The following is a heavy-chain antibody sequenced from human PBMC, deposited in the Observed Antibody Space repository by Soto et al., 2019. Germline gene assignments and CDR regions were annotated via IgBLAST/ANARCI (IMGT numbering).Heavy chain of an antibody. CDR3: ARQWVGSTPDAFDI. CDR2: ISYDGSDK. D-gene: IGHD1-26*01. J-gene: IGHJ3*02. CDR1: GFTFSSYA. V-gene: IGHV3-30*09. Sequence: QVQLVESGGGVVQPGRSLRLSCAASGFTFSSYAMHWVRQAPGKGLEWVTLISYDGSDKYYADSVKGRFAISRDNSKNTLSLQRNSLGAADTAVYYCARQWVGSTPDAFDIWGQGTMVTVSS.